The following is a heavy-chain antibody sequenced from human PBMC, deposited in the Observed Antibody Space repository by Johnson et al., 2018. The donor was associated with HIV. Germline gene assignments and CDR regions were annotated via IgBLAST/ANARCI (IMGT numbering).Heavy chain of an antibody. J-gene: IGHJ3*02. D-gene: IGHD5-18*01. CDR3: VREGCGGYNFGEGPFDI. Sequence: QVHLVESGGGVVQPGGSLRLSCAASGFTFSAFAMHWVRQAPGKGLEWVALISFDGTKKYYADSVKGRFTISRDDSESTLFLQMNSLATEDTAVYYCVREGCGGYNFGEGPFDIWGQGTLVTVSS. CDR1: GFTFSAFA. CDR2: ISFDGTKK. V-gene: IGHV3-30*04.